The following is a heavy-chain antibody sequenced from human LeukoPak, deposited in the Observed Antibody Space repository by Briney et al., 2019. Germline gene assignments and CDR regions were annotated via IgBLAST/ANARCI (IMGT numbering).Heavy chain of an antibody. D-gene: IGHD1-1*01. CDR1: GGSISTYY. V-gene: IGHV4-4*07. CDR3: ARWITTQGTFDI. J-gene: IGHJ3*02. Sequence: KPSETLSLTCTVSGGSISTYYWNWLRQPAGKGLEWIGRIYTSGSTNYNASLKSRVTLSLDTSKNQFSLELTSVTAADTAVYYCARWITTQGTFDIWAQGTMVTVSS. CDR2: IYTSGST.